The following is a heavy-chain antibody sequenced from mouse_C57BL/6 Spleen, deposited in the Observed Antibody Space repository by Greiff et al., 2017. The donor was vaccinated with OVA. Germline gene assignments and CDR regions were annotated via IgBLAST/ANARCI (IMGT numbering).Heavy chain of an antibody. CDR2: IHPNSGST. V-gene: IGHV1-64*01. Sequence: QVQLQQPGAELVKPGASVKLSCKASGYTFTSYWMHWVKQRPGQGLEWIGMIHPNSGSTNYNEKFKSKATLTVDKSSSTAYMQLSSLTSEDSAVYYCAGSYYYGSDAMDYWGQGTSVTVSS. CDR3: AGSYYYGSDAMDY. J-gene: IGHJ4*01. CDR1: GYTFTSYW. D-gene: IGHD1-1*01.